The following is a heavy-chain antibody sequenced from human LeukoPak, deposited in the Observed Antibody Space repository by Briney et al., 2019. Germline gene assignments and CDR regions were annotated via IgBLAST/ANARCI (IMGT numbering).Heavy chain of an antibody. J-gene: IGHJ4*02. CDR2: IYDSGNT. CDR1: GGSISSYY. D-gene: IGHD2-15*01. Sequence: PSETLSLTCTVSGGSISSYYWSWIRRPPGKGLEWIGYIYDSGNTNYNPSLKSRVTISVDTSKNQFSLKLSSVTAADTAVYYCATRSTGVAATFDSWGQGALVTVSS. V-gene: IGHV4-59*01. CDR3: ATRSTGVAATFDS.